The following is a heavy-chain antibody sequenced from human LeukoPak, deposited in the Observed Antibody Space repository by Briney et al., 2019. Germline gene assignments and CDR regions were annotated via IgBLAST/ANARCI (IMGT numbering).Heavy chain of an antibody. Sequence: SETLSLTCTVSGGSISSYYWSWIRQPAGKGLEWIGRIYTSGSTNYNPSLKSRVTMSVDTSKNQFSLKLSSVTAADTAVYYCARQSYDSSGYVRFDYWGQGTLVTVSS. J-gene: IGHJ4*02. CDR2: IYTSGST. D-gene: IGHD3-22*01. V-gene: IGHV4-4*07. CDR3: ARQSYDSSGYVRFDY. CDR1: GGSISSYY.